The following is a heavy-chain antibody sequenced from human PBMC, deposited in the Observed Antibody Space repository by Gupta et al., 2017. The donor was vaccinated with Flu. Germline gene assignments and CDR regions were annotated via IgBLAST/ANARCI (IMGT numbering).Heavy chain of an antibody. Sequence: QLQLQESSPGLVKPSQTLSLTCTVSGGSINRNSYYWGWIRQPPGKGLEWIGSIYYSGNTYYKPSLKSRVTISVDTSKNQFSLKLSSVTAADTAVYYCARQFVGYCSGGTCYDENDYWGQGTLVTVSS. V-gene: IGHV4-39*01. CDR3: ARQFVGYCSGGTCYDENDY. J-gene: IGHJ4*02. CDR1: GGSINRNSYY. CDR2: IYYSGNT. D-gene: IGHD2-15*01.